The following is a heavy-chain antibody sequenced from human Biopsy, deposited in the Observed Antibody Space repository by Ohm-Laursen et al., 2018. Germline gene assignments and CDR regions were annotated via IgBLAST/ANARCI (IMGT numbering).Heavy chain of an antibody. J-gene: IGHJ6*02. D-gene: IGHD3-16*01. CDR2: ISGSGDTT. Sequence: SLRLSCSASGFTFSTYAMTWVRQAPGKGLEWVSAISGSGDTTYYADSVKGRFTISRDNSRDTLYLQMSSLRAEDTAVYYCAKDRYKYTPIGGFSMDVWGQGTTVTVSS. V-gene: IGHV3-23*01. CDR1: GFTFSTYA. CDR3: AKDRYKYTPIGGFSMDV.